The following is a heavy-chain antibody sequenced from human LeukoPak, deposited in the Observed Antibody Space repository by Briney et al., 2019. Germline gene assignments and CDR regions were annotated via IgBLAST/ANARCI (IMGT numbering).Heavy chain of an antibody. CDR3: ARLARLTTVGDYDYYSTDV. D-gene: IGHD4-23*01. CDR2: LYYSGTT. J-gene: IGHJ6*02. Sequence: PSETLSLTCRVSAGSISGYGWSWIRQPPGKGLEWIGDLYYSGTTSYNPSLWSRLTMSVDTSKNQLSLKLTSVTAADTAVYYCARLARLTTVGDYDYYSTDVWGQGTTVTVSS. CDR1: AGSISGYG. V-gene: IGHV4-59*08.